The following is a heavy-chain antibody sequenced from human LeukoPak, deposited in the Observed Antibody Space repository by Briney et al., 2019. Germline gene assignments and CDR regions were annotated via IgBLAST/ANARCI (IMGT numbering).Heavy chain of an antibody. D-gene: IGHD6-13*01. Sequence: PSETLSLTCTVSGGSISSSSYYWGWIRQPPGKRLEWIGTIYYSGSTYYNPSLKSRVTISVDTSKNQFSLKLSSVTAADTAVYYCARSSSWYELDYWGQGTLVTVSS. J-gene: IGHJ4*02. CDR1: GGSISSSSYY. CDR2: IYYSGST. CDR3: ARSSSWYELDY. V-gene: IGHV4-39*01.